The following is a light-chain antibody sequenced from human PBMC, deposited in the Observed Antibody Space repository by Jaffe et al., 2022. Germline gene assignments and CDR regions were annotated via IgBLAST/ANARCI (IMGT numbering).Light chain of an antibody. V-gene: IGLV1-51*02. Sequence: QSVLTQPPSVSAAPGQKVAISCSGSSSNIGNNYVSWYQQLPGTAPKLLIYEISKRPSGIPDRFSGSKSGTSATLGITGLQTGDEADYYCGTWDSSLSAYVFGTGTKVTVL. CDR3: GTWDSSLSAYV. CDR1: SSNIGNNY. CDR2: EIS. J-gene: IGLJ1*01.